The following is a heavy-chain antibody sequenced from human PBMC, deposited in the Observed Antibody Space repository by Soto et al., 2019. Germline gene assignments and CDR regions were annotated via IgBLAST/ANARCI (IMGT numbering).Heavy chain of an antibody. Sequence: QVQLVESGGGVVQPGRSLRVSCAASGFTFSIYAMHWVRQAPGTGLEWVAVISYDGTKTYYADSVKGRFTISRDNSKNTVYLQRNSLRDEDTAGYYCAKDRGPRRLWLIDPFDYWGQGTLVTASP. D-gene: IGHD3-10*01. J-gene: IGHJ4*02. CDR1: GFTFSIYA. CDR3: AKDRGPRRLWLIDPFDY. CDR2: ISYDGTKT. V-gene: IGHV3-30*18.